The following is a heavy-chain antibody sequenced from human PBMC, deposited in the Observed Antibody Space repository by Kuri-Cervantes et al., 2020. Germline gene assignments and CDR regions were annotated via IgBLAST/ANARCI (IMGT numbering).Heavy chain of an antibody. CDR2: IDQDGTEK. Sequence: GESLKISCAASGFTFSSYAMHWVRQAPGKGLEWVANIDQDGTEKDYVDSVKGRFTISRDNAKNSLFLQMHSLRVEDTAIYYCARLRGGYDFDYWGQGTLVTVSS. CDR1: GFTFSSYA. CDR3: ARLRGGYDFDY. D-gene: IGHD3-22*01. V-gene: IGHV3-7*01. J-gene: IGHJ4*02.